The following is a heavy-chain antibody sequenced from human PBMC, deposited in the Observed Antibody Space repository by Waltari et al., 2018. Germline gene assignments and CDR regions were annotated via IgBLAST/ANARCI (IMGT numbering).Heavy chain of an antibody. CDR3: AGGDGGYYYYKMDV. D-gene: IGHD3-10*01. CDR2: IMPDISET. Sequence: QVQLVQSGAAAKKPGSSVRVSCRASGGTFTSDSVNWVRQAPGKGLEWKGRIMPDISETKYAVKVQGRITITADKSTGTGYMELSSLRSDDTAVYYCAGGDGGYYYYKMDVWGQGTTVTVSS. J-gene: IGHJ6*03. CDR1: GGTFTSDS. V-gene: IGHV1-69*02.